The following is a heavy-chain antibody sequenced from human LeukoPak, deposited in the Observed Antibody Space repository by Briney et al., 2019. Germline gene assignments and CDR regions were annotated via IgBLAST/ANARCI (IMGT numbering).Heavy chain of an antibody. CDR1: GFTFSSYA. D-gene: IGHD3-16*01. V-gene: IGHV3-30-3*01. Sequence: GGSLRLSCAASGFTFSSYAMHWVRQAPGKGLEWVAVISYDGSNKYYADSVKGRFTISRDNAENSLYLQMNNLRAEDTAVYYCATQHYGDFDYWGQGTLVTVSS. CDR3: ATQHYGDFDY. CDR2: ISYDGSNK. J-gene: IGHJ4*02.